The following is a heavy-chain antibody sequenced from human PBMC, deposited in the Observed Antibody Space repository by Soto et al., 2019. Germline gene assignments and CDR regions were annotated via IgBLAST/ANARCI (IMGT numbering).Heavy chain of an antibody. Sequence: QVQLQESGPGLVKPSETLSLTCSVSGVSISSHYWSWIRQPPGKGLEWIGYSNTGGNTIYNPSLKIRIIISVDPSNHHFSLKLTSVTAADTAVYYCARAGPYTNGQRAIDYWGQGTLVTVSS. J-gene: IGHJ4*02. CDR1: GVSISSHY. D-gene: IGHD6-19*01. CDR3: ARAGPYTNGQRAIDY. CDR2: SNTGGNT. V-gene: IGHV4-4*08.